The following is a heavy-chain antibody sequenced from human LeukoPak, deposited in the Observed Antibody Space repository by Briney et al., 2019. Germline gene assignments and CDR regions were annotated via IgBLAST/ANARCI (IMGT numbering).Heavy chain of an antibody. CDR2: MDPSSGNT. D-gene: IGHD3-22*01. J-gene: IGHJ4*02. CDR3: ARYYDSSGYVDY. Sequence: ASVKVSCKASGYTFTTYDINWVRQATGQGLEWMGWMDPSSGNTGYAQKFQGRVTMTRNTSISTAYMELRSLRSDDTAVYYCARYYDSSGYVDYWGQGTLVTVSS. V-gene: IGHV1-8*01. CDR1: GYTFTTYD.